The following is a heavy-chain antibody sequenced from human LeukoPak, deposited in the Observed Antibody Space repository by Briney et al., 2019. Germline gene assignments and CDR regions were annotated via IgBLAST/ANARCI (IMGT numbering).Heavy chain of an antibody. CDR1: GYTYTKSW. D-gene: IGHD2-2*02. Sequence: GESLKISCKGSGYTYTKSWIAWVRQMPGKGLELMGIIYPVDSETRYSLSFQGQVTISVDKSISTAYLQWSSLKASDTAMYYCARQGCTTTSCHTIDYWGQGTLVTVSS. J-gene: IGHJ4*02. CDR3: ARQGCTTTSCHTIDY. V-gene: IGHV5-51*01. CDR2: IYPVDSET.